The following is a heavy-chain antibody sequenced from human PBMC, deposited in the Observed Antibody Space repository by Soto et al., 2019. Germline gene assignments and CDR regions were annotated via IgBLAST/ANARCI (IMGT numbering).Heavy chain of an antibody. CDR3: ARDHKWDGMDV. V-gene: IGHV4-31*03. J-gene: IGHJ6*02. CDR1: GGSFSSDSFI. CDR2: INYSGTT. D-gene: IGHD1-26*01. Sequence: SETLSLTCTLSGGSFSSDSFIWSWVRQFPGKGLEWIGYINYSGTTYYNPSLRSRITMSVDTSKNQFSLNLSSVTAADTAVYYCARDHKWDGMDVWGQGTTVTVSS.